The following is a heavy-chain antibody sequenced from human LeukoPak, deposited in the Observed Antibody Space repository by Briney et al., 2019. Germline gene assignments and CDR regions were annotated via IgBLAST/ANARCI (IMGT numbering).Heavy chain of an antibody. CDR2: IYYSGST. D-gene: IGHD6-19*01. J-gene: IGHJ5*02. Sequence: SETLSLTCTVSGGSIGSYYWSWIRQPPGKGLEWIGYIYYSGSTNYNPSLKSRVTISVDTSKNQFSLKLSSVTAADTAVYYCARVRPTVAVAGTFWFDPWGQGTLVTVSS. CDR1: GGSIGSYY. V-gene: IGHV4-59*01. CDR3: ARVRPTVAVAGTFWFDP.